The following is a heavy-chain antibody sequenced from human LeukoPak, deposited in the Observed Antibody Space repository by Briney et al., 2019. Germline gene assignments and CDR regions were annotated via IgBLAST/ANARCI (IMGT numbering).Heavy chain of an antibody. Sequence: GGSLRLSCAASGFTFDDYAMHWVRQAPGKGLEWVSGISWNSGSIGYADSVKGRFTISRDNAKNSLYLQMNSLRAEDTAVYYCVRDLGGRSGHWGQGTLVTVSS. J-gene: IGHJ4*02. CDR3: VRDLGGRSGH. CDR2: ISWNSGSI. D-gene: IGHD1-26*01. V-gene: IGHV3-9*01. CDR1: GFTFDDYA.